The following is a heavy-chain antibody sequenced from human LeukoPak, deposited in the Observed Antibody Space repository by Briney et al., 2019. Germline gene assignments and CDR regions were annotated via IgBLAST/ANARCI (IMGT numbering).Heavy chain of an antibody. Sequence: PGGSLRLSCAASGFTFRNYAMSWVRQAPGKGLEWVSGIHNSDGTTYYTDSVKGRFTISRDNSKNMLYLQMNSLRAEDTAVYYCAKDLTTAARIFDYWGQGTLVTVSS. V-gene: IGHV3-23*01. CDR2: IHNSDGTT. J-gene: IGHJ4*02. D-gene: IGHD6-6*01. CDR1: GFTFRNYA. CDR3: AKDLTTAARIFDY.